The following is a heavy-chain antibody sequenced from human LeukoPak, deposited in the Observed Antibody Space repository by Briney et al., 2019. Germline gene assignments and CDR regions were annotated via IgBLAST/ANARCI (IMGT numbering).Heavy chain of an antibody. CDR2: IYYSGTI. V-gene: IGHV4-61*08. Sequence: PSETLSLTCTASGGSISSGGYYWSWIRQPPGKGLEWIGYIYYSGTINYNPSLKSRVTMSVDPSKNQFSLKLSSVTAADTAVYYCARLFGVVSSGDSLDYWGQGTLVTVSS. D-gene: IGHD3-3*01. CDR3: ARLFGVVSSGDSLDY. CDR1: GGSISSGGYY. J-gene: IGHJ4*02.